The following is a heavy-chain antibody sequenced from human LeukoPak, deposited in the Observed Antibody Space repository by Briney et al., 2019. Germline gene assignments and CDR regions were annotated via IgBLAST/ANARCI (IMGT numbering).Heavy chain of an antibody. Sequence: GGSLRLSCAASGFTFSSYAMSWVRLAPGKGLEWVSSISGSGGYAYYADSVKGRFTISRDNSKNTLYLQMNSLRAADTAVYYCAKAAYGPLYYFDYWGQGTLVTVSS. D-gene: IGHD3-10*01. CDR3: AKAAYGPLYYFDY. J-gene: IGHJ4*02. V-gene: IGHV3-23*01. CDR2: ISGSGGYA. CDR1: GFTFSSYA.